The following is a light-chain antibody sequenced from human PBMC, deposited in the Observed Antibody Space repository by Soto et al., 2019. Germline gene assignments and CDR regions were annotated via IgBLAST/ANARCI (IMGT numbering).Light chain of an antibody. V-gene: IGLV2-8*01. CDR2: EVT. J-gene: IGLJ2*01. CDR3: SSYAGSNNFGV. Sequence: QSALTQPPSVSGSPGQSVTISCTGTSSDVGDYNYVSWYQHQPDKAPKLMNYEVTKRPSGVPDRFSGSKSGNTASLTVSGLQAEDEADYYCSSYAGSNNFGVFGGGTKLTVL. CDR1: SSDVGDYNY.